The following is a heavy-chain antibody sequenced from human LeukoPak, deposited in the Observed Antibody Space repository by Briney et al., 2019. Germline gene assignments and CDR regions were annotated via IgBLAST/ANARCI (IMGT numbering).Heavy chain of an antibody. J-gene: IGHJ5*02. CDR3: ARGHDYGGNDHNWFDP. D-gene: IGHD4-23*01. CDR2: IIPIFGTA. Sequence: SVKVSCKGSGGTFSSYAISWVRQAPGQGLEWMGRIIPIFGTANYAQKFQGRVTITTDESTSTAYMELSSLRSEDTAVYYCARGHDYGGNDHNWFDPWGQGTLVTVSS. V-gene: IGHV1-69*05. CDR1: GGTFSSYA.